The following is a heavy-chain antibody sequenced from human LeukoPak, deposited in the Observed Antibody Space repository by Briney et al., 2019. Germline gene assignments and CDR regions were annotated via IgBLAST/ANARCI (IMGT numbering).Heavy chain of an antibody. Sequence: ASVKVSCKASGGTFSTYVISWVRQAPGQRLEWMGIINPSGGSTNYAQNFQGRVTMTRDTSTSTVYMELSSLRSEDTAVYYCVRVRDGYNDAYDIWGQGTMVTVPS. D-gene: IGHD5-24*01. J-gene: IGHJ3*02. CDR2: INPSGGST. V-gene: IGHV1-46*01. CDR1: GGTFSTYV. CDR3: VRVRDGYNDAYDI.